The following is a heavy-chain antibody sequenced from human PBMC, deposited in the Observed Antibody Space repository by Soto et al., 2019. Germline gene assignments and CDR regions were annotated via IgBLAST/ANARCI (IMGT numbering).Heavy chain of an antibody. J-gene: IGHJ6*02. CDR3: ARYKSNYYYGMDV. Sequence: SETLSLTCTVSGVSITSYYWSWIRQPPGKGLEWIGYIYYSGSSNYNPSLKSRVTISVDTSKNQFSLKLSSVTAADTAVYYCARYKSNYYYGMDVWGQGTTVTVSS. V-gene: IGHV4-59*01. CDR2: IYYSGSS. D-gene: IGHD1-20*01. CDR1: GVSITSYY.